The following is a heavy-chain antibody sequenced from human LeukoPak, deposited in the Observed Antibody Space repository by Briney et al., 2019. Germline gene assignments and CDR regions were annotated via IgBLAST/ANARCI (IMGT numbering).Heavy chain of an antibody. J-gene: IGHJ4*02. Sequence: SETLSLTCTVSGGSISSGSYYWSWIRQPPGKGLEWIGYIYYSGSTNYNPSLKSRVTISVDTSKNQFSLKLSSVTAADTAVYYCARAYGSGESSLWGQGTLVTVSS. CDR2: IYYSGST. D-gene: IGHD3-10*01. CDR1: GGSISSGSYY. CDR3: ARAYGSGESSL. V-gene: IGHV4-61*01.